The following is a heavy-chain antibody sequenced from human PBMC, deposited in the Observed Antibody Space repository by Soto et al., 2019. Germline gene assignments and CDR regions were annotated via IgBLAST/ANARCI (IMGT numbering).Heavy chain of an antibody. Sequence: QVQLVESGGGVVQPGRSLRLSCAASGFTFSSYGMHWVHQAPGKGLEWVAVIWYDGSNKYYADSVKGRFTISRDNSKNTLYLQMNSLRAEDTAVYYCARDRASCISTSCYIRQSLPTDYGMDVWGQGTTVTVSS. CDR1: GFTFSSYG. D-gene: IGHD2-2*02. CDR3: ARDRASCISTSCYIRQSLPTDYGMDV. CDR2: IWYDGSNK. V-gene: IGHV3-33*01. J-gene: IGHJ6*02.